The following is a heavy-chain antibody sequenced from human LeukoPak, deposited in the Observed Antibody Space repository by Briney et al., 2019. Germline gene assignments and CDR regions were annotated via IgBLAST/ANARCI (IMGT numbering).Heavy chain of an antibody. J-gene: IGHJ4*02. D-gene: IGHD1-26*01. Sequence: PSETLSLTCTVSGGSVSRGGYYWNWIRQHPGKGLEWIGFTSYSEGTYYNPSLMSRITISVDRSQNQFSLKMRDVTAADTAVYFCATADWESFYFDSWGQGALVAVSS. V-gene: IGHV4-31*03. CDR3: ATADWESFYFDS. CDR1: GGSVSRGGYY. CDR2: TSYSEGT.